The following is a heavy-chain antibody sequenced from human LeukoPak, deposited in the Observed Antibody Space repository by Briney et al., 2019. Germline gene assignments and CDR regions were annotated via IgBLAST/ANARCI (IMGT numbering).Heavy chain of an antibody. J-gene: IGHJ5*02. CDR2: ISTSNGDT. D-gene: IGHD1-14*01. Sequence: ASVKVSCKASGYTFTSSDITWVRQAPGQGLEWMGRISTSNGDTNYAAKLQGRVTMTTDTSTSTVYMELGSLTFDDTAVYFCARDPYHRLGPPLDLWGQGTLVTVSS. CDR1: GYTFTSSD. V-gene: IGHV1-18*01. CDR3: ARDPYHRLGPPLDL.